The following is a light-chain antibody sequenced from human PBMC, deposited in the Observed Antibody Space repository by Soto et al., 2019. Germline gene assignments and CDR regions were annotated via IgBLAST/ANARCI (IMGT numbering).Light chain of an antibody. CDR2: EAS. J-gene: IGKJ2*01. Sequence: EIVLTQCPATLSVSPGERATLSCRASQSVSINLAWYQQKPGQAPRFLIYEASTRATGIQARFSGSGSGTEFTLTISSLQSEASAIYYCQPYYNSPPLYTFAQGTNLEIK. CDR3: QPYYNSPPLYT. V-gene: IGKV3D-15*01. CDR1: QSVSIN.